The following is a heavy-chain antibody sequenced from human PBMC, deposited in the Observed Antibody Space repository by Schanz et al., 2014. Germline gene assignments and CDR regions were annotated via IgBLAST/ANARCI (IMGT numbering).Heavy chain of an antibody. D-gene: IGHD2-2*01. CDR3: AKDSTHIDIVLVPTAIDY. Sequence: VQLVESGGGLVQPGGSLRLSCAVSGFTVSSNHMSWVRQAPGKGLEWVAAMSYDGSIKYYGDSVKGRFTMSRDNSKNTLYLHMNTLRSEDTAVYYCAKDSTHIDIVLVPTAIDYWGQGTLVTVSS. V-gene: IGHV3-30*18. CDR1: GFTVSSNH. CDR2: MSYDGSIK. J-gene: IGHJ4*02.